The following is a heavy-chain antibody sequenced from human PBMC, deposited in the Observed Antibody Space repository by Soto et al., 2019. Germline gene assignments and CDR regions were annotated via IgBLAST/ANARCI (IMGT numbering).Heavy chain of an antibody. Sequence: GGSLRLSCAASGFTFSSYWMHWVRQAPGKGLVWVSRINSDGSSTSYADSVKGRFTISRDNAKNTLYLQMNSLRAEDTAVYYCARTSRRSDAFDIWGQGTMVTVSS. J-gene: IGHJ3*02. CDR3: ARTSRRSDAFDI. V-gene: IGHV3-74*01. CDR2: INSDGSST. CDR1: GFTFSSYW.